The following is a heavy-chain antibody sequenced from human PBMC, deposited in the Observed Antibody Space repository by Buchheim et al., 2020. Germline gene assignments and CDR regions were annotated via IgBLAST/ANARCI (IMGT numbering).Heavy chain of an antibody. D-gene: IGHD5-24*01. CDR3: ARTQREMATMP. V-gene: IGHV4-31*03. Sequence: QVQLQESGPGLVKPSQTLSLTCTVSGGSISGGGDYWTWIRQHPGKGLEWIGYIAYSGTTYYNPSLKGRVIMSVDTSKNQFSLKLSSVTAADTAVYYCARTQREMATMPWGQGTL. CDR2: IAYSGTT. J-gene: IGHJ4*02. CDR1: GGSISGGGDY.